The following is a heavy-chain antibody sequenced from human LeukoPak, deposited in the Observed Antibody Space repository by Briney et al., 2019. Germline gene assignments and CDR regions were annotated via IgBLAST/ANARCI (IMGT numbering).Heavy chain of an antibody. CDR2: ISSNGGST. J-gene: IGHJ4*02. CDR1: GFTFSSYA. Sequence: GGSLRLSCSASGFTFSSYAMHWVRQAPGKGLEYVSAISSNGGSTYYADSVKGRFTISRDNSKNTLYLQMSSLRAEVTAVYYCVKGLRGGPVVGFDYWGQGTLVTVSS. CDR3: VKGLRGGPVVGFDY. D-gene: IGHD2-15*01. V-gene: IGHV3-64D*06.